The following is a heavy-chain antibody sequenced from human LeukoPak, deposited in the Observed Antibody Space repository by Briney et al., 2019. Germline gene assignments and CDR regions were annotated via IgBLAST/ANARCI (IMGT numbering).Heavy chain of an antibody. CDR1: GFTVSNYG. Sequence: PGGSLRLSCAASGFTVSNYGMNWVRQAPGEGLEWVSYISSSGTTIYYADSVKGRFTISRDNAKNSLHLQMNSTTDEDTAVYSCARVTGTWWADYWGQGTLVTVSS. V-gene: IGHV3-48*02. CDR3: ARVTGTWWADY. J-gene: IGHJ4*02. CDR2: ISSSGTTI. D-gene: IGHD2-8*02.